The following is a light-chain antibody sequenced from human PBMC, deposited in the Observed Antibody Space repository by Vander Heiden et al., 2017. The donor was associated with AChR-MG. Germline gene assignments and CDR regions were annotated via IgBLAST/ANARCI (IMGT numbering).Light chain of an antibody. Sequence: DIQMTQSPSTLSASVGDRVTITCRASQSISSWLAWYQQKPGKAPKLLIYKASSLESGVPSRFSGSGSGTEFTLTISSLQPDDFATYYCQQDNSYSGTFGQRTKLEIK. CDR1: QSISSW. CDR2: KAS. CDR3: QQDNSYSGT. V-gene: IGKV1-5*03. J-gene: IGKJ2*01.